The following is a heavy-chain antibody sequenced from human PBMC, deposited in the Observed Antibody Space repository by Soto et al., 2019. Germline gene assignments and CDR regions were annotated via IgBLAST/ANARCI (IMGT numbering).Heavy chain of an antibody. J-gene: IGHJ5*02. CDR3: ARTLRFPGRFDP. Sequence: SETLSLTCAVYGRSFRGYYLSWIRQPPGKGLEWIGEINHSGSTNYNPSLKSRVTISVDTSKNQFSLKLSSVTAADTAVYYCARTLRFPGRFDPWGQGTLVTVSS. CDR2: INHSGST. D-gene: IGHD3-3*01. V-gene: IGHV4-34*01. CDR1: GRSFRGYY.